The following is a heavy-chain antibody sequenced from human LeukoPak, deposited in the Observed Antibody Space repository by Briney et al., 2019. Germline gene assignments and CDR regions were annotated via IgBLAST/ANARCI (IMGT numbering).Heavy chain of an antibody. CDR3: ARGAAAGNHALDS. Sequence: EASVKVSCKASGYTFPNYGVTWVRQAPGQGLEWMGWISPYNGNTNYAQKLQGRVTMTTDTSTSTVYMELRTLISDDTAVYYCARGAAAGNHALDSWGQGTLVTVSS. J-gene: IGHJ4*02. V-gene: IGHV1-18*01. CDR1: GYTFPNYG. CDR2: ISPYNGNT. D-gene: IGHD6-13*01.